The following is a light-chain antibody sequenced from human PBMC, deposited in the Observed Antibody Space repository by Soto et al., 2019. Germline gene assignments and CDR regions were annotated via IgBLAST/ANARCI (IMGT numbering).Light chain of an antibody. CDR1: QSVSSN. CDR2: GAS. V-gene: IGKV3-15*01. CDR3: QQYNNWPPGT. J-gene: IGKJ4*01. Sequence: EIVMTQSPATLSVSPGERATLSCRASQSVSSNLAWYQQKPGQAPRLPIYGASTRATSIPARFSGSGSGTDFTLTIRSRQSEDFAVYYCQQYNNWPPGTFGGGTKVEIK.